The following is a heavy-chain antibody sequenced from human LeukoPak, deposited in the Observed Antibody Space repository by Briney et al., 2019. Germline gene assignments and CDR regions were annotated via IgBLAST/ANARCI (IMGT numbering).Heavy chain of an antibody. CDR3: ARDLPKTGYVGASDI. J-gene: IGHJ3*02. CDR2: INPNSGGA. CDR1: GYTFTDYY. V-gene: IGHV1-2*02. Sequence: ASVKVSCKASGYTFTDYYMPWVRQAPGQGPEWMGWINPNSGGANYAQKFKGRVTMTGDTSISTAYMELSSLTSDDTAVYYCARDLPKTGYVGASDIWGQGTMVIVSS. D-gene: IGHD5-12*01.